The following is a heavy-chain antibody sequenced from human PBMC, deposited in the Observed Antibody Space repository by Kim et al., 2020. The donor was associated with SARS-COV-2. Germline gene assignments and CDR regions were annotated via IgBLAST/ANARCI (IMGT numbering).Heavy chain of an antibody. CDR2: INHSGST. CDR1: GGSFSGYY. Sequence: SETLSLTCAVYGGSFSGYYWSWIRQPPGKGLEWIGEINHSGSTNYNPSLKSRVTISVDTSKNQFSLKLSSVTAADTAVYYCARGPRWDYYGSGSYSDPPDYWGQGTLVTVSS. CDR3: ARGPRWDYYGSGSYSDPPDY. J-gene: IGHJ4*02. D-gene: IGHD3-10*01. V-gene: IGHV4-34*01.